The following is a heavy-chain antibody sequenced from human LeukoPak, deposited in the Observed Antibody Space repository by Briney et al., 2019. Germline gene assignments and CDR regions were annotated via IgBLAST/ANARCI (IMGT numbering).Heavy chain of an antibody. J-gene: IGHJ6*03. D-gene: IGHD3-16*01. V-gene: IGHV3-69-1*02. CDR3: AKDGSWGDYYFYFYMDV. CDR1: GFTFANYA. Sequence: GGSLRLSCAASGFTFANYALNWFRHTPGKGLEWLSYISSTNAIYYADSVKGRFTISRDNAKQSLYLQMNGLRAEDTAVYYCAKDGSWGDYYFYFYMDVWGKGTTVTVSS. CDR2: ISSTNAI.